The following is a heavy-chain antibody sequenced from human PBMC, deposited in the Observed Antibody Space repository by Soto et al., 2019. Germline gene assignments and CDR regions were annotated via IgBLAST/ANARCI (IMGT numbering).Heavy chain of an antibody. CDR3: ARGGGWLPQY. CDR2: IPYSGRT. V-gene: IGHV4-59*01. CDR1: GGSLTGYF. Sequence: QVQLKESGPGLAKPSETLSLTCTVSGGSLTGYFWSWIRQSPGGGLEWLGNIPYSGRTTYNPSLQSRVTISTDAPKNQFSLKLSSVTAADTAVYYCARGGGWLPQYWGQGTLVTVSS. J-gene: IGHJ4*02. D-gene: IGHD5-12*01.